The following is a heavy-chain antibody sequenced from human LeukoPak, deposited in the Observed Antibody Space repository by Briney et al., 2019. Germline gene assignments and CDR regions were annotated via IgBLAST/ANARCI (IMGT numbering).Heavy chain of an antibody. D-gene: IGHD3-3*01. J-gene: IGHJ4*02. V-gene: IGHV4-39*01. Sequence: SETLSLTCTVSGGSISGSSYYWGWIRQPPGKGLEWIRSIYYSGSTYYNPSLKSRLTISVDTSKNQFSLKLSSVTAADTAVYYCAKVRITIFGVVMGYFDYWGQGTLVTVSS. CDR2: IYYSGST. CDR3: AKVRITIFGVVMGYFDY. CDR1: GGSISGSSYY.